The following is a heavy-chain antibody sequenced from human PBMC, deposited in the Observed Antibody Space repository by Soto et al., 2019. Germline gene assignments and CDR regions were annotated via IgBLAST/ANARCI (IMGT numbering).Heavy chain of an antibody. CDR2: IIPIFGTA. CDR3: ASRIPGTNDY. Sequence: SVKVSCKASGYSFTSYDINWVRQATGQGLEWMGGIIPIFGTANYAQKFQGRVTITADESTSTAYMELSSLRSEDTAVYYCASRIPGTNDYWGQGTLVTVS. D-gene: IGHD2-8*01. V-gene: IGHV1-69*13. CDR1: GYSFTSYD. J-gene: IGHJ4*02.